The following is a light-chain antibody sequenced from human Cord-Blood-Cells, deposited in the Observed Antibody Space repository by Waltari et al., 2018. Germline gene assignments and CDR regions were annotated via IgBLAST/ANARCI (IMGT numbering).Light chain of an antibody. V-gene: IGLV3-25*02. CDR2: KDS. CDR1: ALPKQY. CDR3: QSADSSGTYPV. J-gene: IGLJ1*01. Sequence: SYELTPPPSVSVSPGQAARITCSGDALPKQYAYWYQQKPGQAPVLVIYKDSERPSGIPERFSGSSSGTTVTLTISGVQAEDEADYYCQSADSSGTYPVFGTGTKVTVL.